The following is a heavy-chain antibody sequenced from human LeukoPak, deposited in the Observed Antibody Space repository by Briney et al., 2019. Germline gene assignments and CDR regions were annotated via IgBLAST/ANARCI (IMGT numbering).Heavy chain of an antibody. V-gene: IGHV3-48*01. CDR2: IDARSGIT. CDR1: GFTFTIFG. D-gene: IGHD3-3*01. CDR3: ARTYDFGRGPPGDAFDN. Sequence: GGSLRLSYAASGFTFTIFGLNWVRQAPGKGPEWVSYIDARSGITYYADSVQGRFTISRDDARESVFLQMDGLRVDDTAVYYCARTYDFGRGPPGDAFDNWGPGTWVIVSA. J-gene: IGHJ3*02.